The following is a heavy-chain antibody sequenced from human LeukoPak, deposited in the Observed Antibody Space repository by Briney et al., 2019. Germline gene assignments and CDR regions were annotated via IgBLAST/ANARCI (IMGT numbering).Heavy chain of an antibody. D-gene: IGHD3-10*01. V-gene: IGHV3-30*18. CDR2: ISYDGSNK. J-gene: IGHJ4*02. Sequence: GRSLRLSCAASGFTFSSYGTHWVPQAPGKGLEWVAVISYDGSNKYYADSVKGRFTISRDNSKNTLYLQMNSLRAEDTAVYYCAKDQLTMVRGGDIDYWGQGTLVTVSS. CDR3: AKDQLTMVRGGDIDY. CDR1: GFTFSSYG.